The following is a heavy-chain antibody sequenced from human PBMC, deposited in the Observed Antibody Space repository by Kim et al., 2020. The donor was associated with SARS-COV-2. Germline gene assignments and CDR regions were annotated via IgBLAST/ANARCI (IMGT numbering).Heavy chain of an antibody. CDR2: IYTSGST. CDR3: ARIAAAGLWGYYYGMDV. Sequence: SETLSLTCTVSGGSISSGSYYWSWIQQPAGKGLEWIGRIYTSGSTNYNPSLKSRVTISVDTSKNQFSLKLSSVTAADTAVYYCARIAAAGLWGYYYGMDVWGQGTTVTVSS. J-gene: IGHJ6*02. V-gene: IGHV4-61*02. CDR1: GGSISSGSYY. D-gene: IGHD6-13*01.